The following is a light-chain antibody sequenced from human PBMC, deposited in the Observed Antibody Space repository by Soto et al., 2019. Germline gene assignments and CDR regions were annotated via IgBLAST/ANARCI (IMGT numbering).Light chain of an antibody. CDR2: DVT. J-gene: IGLJ1*01. Sequence: QSVLSQPASVSGSPGQSITISCTGTSSDVGGFEYVSWYQHQPGKAPKLIIYDVTKRPSGVSNRFSGSKSGNTASLTISGIQADDEGDYYCGSITRSSTAVFGTGTKLTVL. CDR3: GSITRSSTAV. V-gene: IGLV2-14*01. CDR1: SSDVGGFEY.